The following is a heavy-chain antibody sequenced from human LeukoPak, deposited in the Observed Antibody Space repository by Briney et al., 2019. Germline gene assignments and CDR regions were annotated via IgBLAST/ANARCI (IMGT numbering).Heavy chain of an antibody. CDR1: GFTFSSYG. D-gene: IGHD5-18*01. J-gene: IGHJ6*03. Sequence: GGSLRLSCAASGFTFSSYGMHWVRQAPGKGLEWVAFIRYDGSNKYYADSVKGRFTISRDNSKNTLYLQMNSLRAEDTAVYYCAKLVDTEGNYYYMDVWGKGTTVTVSS. CDR2: IRYDGSNK. CDR3: AKLVDTEGNYYYMDV. V-gene: IGHV3-30*02.